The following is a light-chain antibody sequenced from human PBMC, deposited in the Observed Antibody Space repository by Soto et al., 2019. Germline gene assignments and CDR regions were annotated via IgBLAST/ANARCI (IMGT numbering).Light chain of an antibody. Sequence: EIVLTQSPGTLSLSPGERATLSCRASQSVTSSYLAWYQQKPGQAPRLLIYAASSRATGIPARFSGSGSGTDFTLTISRLEPEDFAVYYCQQFGISPDSFGQGTNLEIK. J-gene: IGKJ2*03. CDR2: AAS. CDR1: QSVTSSY. V-gene: IGKV3-20*01. CDR3: QQFGISPDS.